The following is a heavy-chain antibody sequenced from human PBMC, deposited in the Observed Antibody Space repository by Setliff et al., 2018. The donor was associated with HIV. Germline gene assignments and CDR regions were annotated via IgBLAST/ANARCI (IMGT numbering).Heavy chain of an antibody. J-gene: IGHJ5*02. CDR3: ARRRLLIRNWFDP. CDR2: MQHSGRT. D-gene: IGHD3-22*01. V-gene: IGHV4-34*01. CDR1: GGSFSGYC. Sequence: SETLSLTCAVYGGSFSGYCWSWIRQPPGKGLEWIGEMQHSGRTNYNPSLRSRVTTSVDTSKSQFSLKLSSVTAADTAVYYCARRRLLIRNWFDPWGQGTLVTVSS.